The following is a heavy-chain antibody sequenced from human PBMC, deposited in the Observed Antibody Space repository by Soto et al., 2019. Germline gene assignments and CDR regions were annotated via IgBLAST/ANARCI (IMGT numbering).Heavy chain of an antibody. CDR1: GFTFSSYG. CDR2: IWYDGSNK. V-gene: IGHV3-33*06. D-gene: IGHD1-26*01. CDR3: AKGSGSYVAIDY. J-gene: IGHJ4*02. Sequence: QAQLEESGGGVAQPGRSLRVSCAASGFTFSSYGMHWVRQAPGKGLEWVAVIWYDGSNKYYADSVKGRFTISRDNSKNTLYLQMNSLRAEDAAVYYCAKGSGSYVAIDYWGQGTLVTVSS.